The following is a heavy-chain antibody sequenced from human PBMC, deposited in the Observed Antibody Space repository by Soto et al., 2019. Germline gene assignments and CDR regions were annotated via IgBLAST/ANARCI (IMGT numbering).Heavy chain of an antibody. V-gene: IGHV1-8*01. CDR1: GYTFTSYD. D-gene: IGHD4-17*01. J-gene: IGHJ5*02. CDR3: ARGIKYGAYSRWFDP. Sequence: QVQLVQSGAEVKKPGPSVKVSCKASGYTFTSYDINWVRQATGHGLEYLGWMNPNSGNTAYVQKFQGRVTMIGDTSITTAYMELSSLRSEDTAVYFCARGIKYGAYSRWFDPWGQGTLVTVSS. CDR2: MNPNSGNT.